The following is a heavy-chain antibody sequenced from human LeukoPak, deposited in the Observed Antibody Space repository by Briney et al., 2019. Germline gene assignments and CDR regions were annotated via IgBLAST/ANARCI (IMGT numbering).Heavy chain of an antibody. J-gene: IGHJ3*02. D-gene: IGHD6-19*01. CDR2: INDSGGST. V-gene: IGHV3-64*04. Sequence: GESLRLSCSASGCPFSSYAMHWVRQAPGKGLEYVSAINDSGGSTYYEASVKGRFIISREYSKNPLYLQMNSLGAEEPAVYYCARDRDSSGWVKIWGQGTMVTVSS. CDR1: GCPFSSYA. CDR3: ARDRDSSGWVKI.